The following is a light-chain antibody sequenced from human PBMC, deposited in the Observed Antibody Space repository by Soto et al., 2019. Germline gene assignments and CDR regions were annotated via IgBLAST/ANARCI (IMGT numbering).Light chain of an antibody. CDR1: QSVTSY. CDR2: DAS. CDR3: LQESNYPLT. Sequence: IMLTQSPATLSLSPGERATLSCRASQSVTSYLAWYQQKPGQAPMLLMSDASNRATGIPAWFRRSLSGIDFTLTISGLQPEDFATYYCLQESNYPLTFGGGTKVDIK. J-gene: IGKJ4*01. V-gene: IGKV3-11*01.